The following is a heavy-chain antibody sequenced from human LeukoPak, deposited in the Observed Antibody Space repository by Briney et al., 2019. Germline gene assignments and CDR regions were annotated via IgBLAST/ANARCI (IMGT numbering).Heavy chain of an antibody. V-gene: IGHV3-15*01. CDR1: GFSFSDAW. CDR2: IKSNSDGGTA. CDR3: TTVTRSLLWGLDV. J-gene: IGHJ6*02. Sequence: GGSLRLSCAGSGFSFSDAWMSWVRQAPGKGLEWVGRIKSNSDGGTADYGAPVKGRFTISRDVSKNTLYLQMNSLKTEDTAVYHCTTVTRSLLWGLDVWGQGTTVTVSS. D-gene: IGHD2-15*01.